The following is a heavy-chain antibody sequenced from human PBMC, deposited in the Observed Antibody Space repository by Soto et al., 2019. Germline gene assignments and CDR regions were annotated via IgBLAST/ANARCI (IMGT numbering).Heavy chain of an antibody. Sequence: QLQESGPGLVKPSETLSLTCTVSGGSIISSNFYWGWIRQPPGKGLEWIGSVDYGGSTYDNPSRKCRAALSANTSKNQFPLKLTSATAADPAIYYFARHVRGAVTINWFDPWGHGTLVTVSS. CDR3: ARHVRGAVTINWFDP. CDR1: GGSIISSNFY. J-gene: IGHJ5*02. D-gene: IGHD3-10*02. CDR2: VDYGGST. V-gene: IGHV4-39*01.